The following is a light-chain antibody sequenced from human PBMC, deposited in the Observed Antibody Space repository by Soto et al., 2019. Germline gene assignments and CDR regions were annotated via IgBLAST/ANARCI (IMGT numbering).Light chain of an antibody. CDR3: QQRQYWPPIT. Sequence: IVLTQSPATLSVSPGKRATVSCRASQSVSSYLAWYQQKPGQAPRLLIYDTSNRATGVPARFSGSGSGTDFTLTISSLEPEDCAIYYCQQRQYWPPITFGQGTRLEI. V-gene: IGKV3-11*01. CDR1: QSVSSY. J-gene: IGKJ5*01. CDR2: DTS.